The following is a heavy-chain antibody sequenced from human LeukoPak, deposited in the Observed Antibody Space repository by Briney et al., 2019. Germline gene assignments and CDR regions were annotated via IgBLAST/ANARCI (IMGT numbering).Heavy chain of an antibody. CDR3: ARPRPDYDSSGYYFDY. J-gene: IGHJ4*02. CDR1: SGSISGSTYY. Sequence: SETLSLTCTVSSGSISGSTYYWGWIRQPPGKGLEWIGSIYHSGTTYYSPSLKSRVTISVDTSKNQFSLKLSSVTAADTAVYYCARPRPDYDSSGYYFDYWGQGTLVTVSS. V-gene: IGHV4-39*07. CDR2: IYHSGTT. D-gene: IGHD3-22*01.